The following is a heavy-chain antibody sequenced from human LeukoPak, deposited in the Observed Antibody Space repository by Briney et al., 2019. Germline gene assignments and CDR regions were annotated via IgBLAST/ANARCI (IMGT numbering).Heavy chain of an antibody. D-gene: IGHD2-15*01. CDR2: ISSTSSYI. J-gene: IGHJ4*02. CDR1: GFTFSSYT. Sequence: GGSLRLSCAASGFTFSSYTMNWVRQAPGKGLEWVSSISSTSSYIYYADSVKGRFTISRDNAKNLLYLQMNSLRAEDTAVNYCAREGFPAAYDYWGRGTLVTVSS. V-gene: IGHV3-21*01. CDR3: AREGFPAAYDY.